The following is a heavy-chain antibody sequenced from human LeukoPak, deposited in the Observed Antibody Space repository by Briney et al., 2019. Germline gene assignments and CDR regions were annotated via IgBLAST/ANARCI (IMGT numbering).Heavy chain of an antibody. CDR3: AKDRYFSLSGGMDV. CDR2: ISGDGGRT. CDR1: GFTFDDYA. Sequence: GGSLRLSCAASGFTFDDYAMHWVRQAPGKGLEWVSLISGDGGRTYYADSVKGRFTISRDNSRNSLFLQMSSLRTEDTALYYCAKDRYFSLSGGMDVWGQGTTVTASS. D-gene: IGHD3-9*01. V-gene: IGHV3-43*02. J-gene: IGHJ6*02.